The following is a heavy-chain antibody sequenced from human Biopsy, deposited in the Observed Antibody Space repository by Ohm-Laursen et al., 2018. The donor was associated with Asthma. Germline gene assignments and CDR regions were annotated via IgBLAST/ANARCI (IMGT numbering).Heavy chain of an antibody. CDR3: ARDGSWCRLRNCSPPGYWFDP. V-gene: IGHV1-3*01. D-gene: IGHD1-26*01. CDR1: GYTFTHYA. J-gene: IGHJ5*02. CDR2: INAGNGKL. Sequence: SVKVSCKASGYTFTHYAIHWLRQAPGQRPEWMGWINAGNGKLEYSGRFQGRVTITRDTSATTAYMELSSLTSGDTAVYYCARDGSWCRLRNCSPPGYWFDPWGQGTLVTVSA.